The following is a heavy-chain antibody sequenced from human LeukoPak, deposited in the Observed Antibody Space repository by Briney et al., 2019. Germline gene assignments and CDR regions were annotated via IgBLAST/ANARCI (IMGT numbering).Heavy chain of an antibody. CDR2: ISNNGGYT. CDR3: AKQLGYCSDGSCYFPY. Sequence: GGSLRLSCAASGFTFSSSAMGWVRQAPGKGLEWGSAISNNGGYTYYADSVQGRFTISRDNSKSTLCLQMNSLRAEDTAVYYCAKQLGYCSDGSCYFPYWGQGTLVTVSS. V-gene: IGHV3-23*01. J-gene: IGHJ4*02. D-gene: IGHD2-15*01. CDR1: GFTFSSSA.